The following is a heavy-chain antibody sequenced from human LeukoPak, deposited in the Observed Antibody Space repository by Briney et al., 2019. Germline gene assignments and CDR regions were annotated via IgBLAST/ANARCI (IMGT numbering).Heavy chain of an antibody. CDR3: ARGPGRDGYNSGY. J-gene: IGHJ4*02. CDR1: GGSISSSNW. D-gene: IGHD5-24*01. Sequence: SETLSLTCAVSGGSISSSNWWSWVRQPPGKGLEWIGEIYHSGSTNYNPSLKSRVTISVDKSKNQLSLKLSSVTAADTAVYYCARGPGRDGYNSGYWGQGTLVTVSS. V-gene: IGHV4-4*02. CDR2: IYHSGST.